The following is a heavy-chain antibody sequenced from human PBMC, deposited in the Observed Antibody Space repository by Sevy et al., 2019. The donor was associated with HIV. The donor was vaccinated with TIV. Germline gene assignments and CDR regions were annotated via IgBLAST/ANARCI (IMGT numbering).Heavy chain of an antibody. CDR3: TRGYYYASSCYSDY. Sequence: GGSLRLSCTGSGFTFGDYAMSWFRQAPGMGLEWVGFIRSKDYGGATEYAASVKVRFTISSEDSKSIADLQMKSLETEDTAVYYCTRGYYYASSCYSDYWGQGTLVTVSS. J-gene: IGHJ4*02. D-gene: IGHD3-22*01. V-gene: IGHV3-49*03. CDR2: IRSKDYGGAT. CDR1: GFTFGDYA.